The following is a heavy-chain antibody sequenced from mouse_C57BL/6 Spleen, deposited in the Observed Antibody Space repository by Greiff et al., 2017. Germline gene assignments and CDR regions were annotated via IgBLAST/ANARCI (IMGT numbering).Heavy chain of an antibody. CDR2: INPSSGYT. CDR1: GYTFTSYT. Sequence: VQLQQSGAELARPGASVKMSCKASGYTFTSYTMHWVKQRPGQGLEWIGYINPSSGYTKYNQKVKDKATLTADKSSSTAYMQLSSLTSEDSAVYYCARGYGYDNWYFDVWGTGTTVTVSS. V-gene: IGHV1-4*01. J-gene: IGHJ1*03. D-gene: IGHD2-2*01. CDR3: ARGYGYDNWYFDV.